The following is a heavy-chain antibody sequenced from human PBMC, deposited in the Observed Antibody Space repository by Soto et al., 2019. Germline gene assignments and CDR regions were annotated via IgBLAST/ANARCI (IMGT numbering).Heavy chain of an antibody. CDR1: GFTFSIYA. V-gene: IGHV3-30*03. J-gene: IGHJ4*02. D-gene: IGHD3-10*01. CDR2: ISYDGTKT. CDR3: ATDRGRRRLWLIAPFDY. Sequence: QVQLVESGGGVVQPGRSLRVSCAASGFTFSIYAMHWVRQAPGTGLVWVAVISYDGTKTYYADSVKGRFTISRDNSKNAVCLRMTSLREEETAVDYCATDRGRRRLWLIAPFDYWGQGTLVTVAP.